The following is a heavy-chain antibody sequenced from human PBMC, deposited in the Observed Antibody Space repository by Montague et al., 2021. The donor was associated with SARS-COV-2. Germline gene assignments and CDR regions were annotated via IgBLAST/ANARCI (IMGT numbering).Heavy chain of an antibody. CDR2: IDWDDDK. J-gene: IGHJ4*02. CDR3: ARMFYDIMIVDRNFDY. Sequence: PALVKPTQTLTLTCTFSGFSLSTSGMCVSWIRQPPGKALEWLAVIDWDDDKHYSTSLQNRLTITKDTSKNQVVLTMTYMDPVDTATYYCARMFYDIMIVDRNFDYWGQGTLVTVSS. D-gene: IGHD3-9*01. V-gene: IGHV2-70*01. CDR1: GFSLSTSGMC.